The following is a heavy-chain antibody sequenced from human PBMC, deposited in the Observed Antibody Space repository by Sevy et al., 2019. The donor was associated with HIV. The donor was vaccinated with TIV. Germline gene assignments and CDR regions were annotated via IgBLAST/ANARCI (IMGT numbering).Heavy chain of an antibody. CDR2: ISSSSRYI. J-gene: IGHJ6*02. V-gene: IGHV3-21*01. CDR1: GFTFSNYN. D-gene: IGHD2-15*01. CDR3: ARVVAYCSGGSCFPGYYYGMDV. Sequence: GGSMRLSCAASGFTFSNYNMNWVRQAPGKGLEWVSSISSSSRYIYYADSMKGRFTISRDNAKNSLYLQMNSLRAEDTAVYYCARVVAYCSGGSCFPGYYYGMDVWGQGTTVTVSS.